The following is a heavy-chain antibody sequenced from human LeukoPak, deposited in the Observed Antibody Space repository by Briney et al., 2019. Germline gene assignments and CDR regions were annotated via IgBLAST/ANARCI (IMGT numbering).Heavy chain of an antibody. CDR3: VREFIAAAGTDYYYYGMDV. Sequence: GGSLRLSCAASGFTFSSYGMHWVRQAPGKGLEWVAVIWYDGSNKYYADSVKGRFTISRDNSKNTLYLQMNSLRAEDTAVYYCVREFIAAAGTDYYYYGMDVWGQGTTVAVSS. CDR2: IWYDGSNK. J-gene: IGHJ6*02. CDR1: GFTFSSYG. V-gene: IGHV3-33*01. D-gene: IGHD6-13*01.